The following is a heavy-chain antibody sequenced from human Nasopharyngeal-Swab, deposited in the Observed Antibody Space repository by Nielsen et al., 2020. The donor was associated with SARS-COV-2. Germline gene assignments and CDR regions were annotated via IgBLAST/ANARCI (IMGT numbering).Heavy chain of an antibody. CDR2: IYPSDSET. D-gene: IGHD6-19*01. V-gene: IGHV5-51*01. J-gene: IGHJ4*02. CDR1: GYSFTSYW. CDR3: ARGWYSGPDY. Sequence: KVSCKGSGYSFTSYWIAWVRQMPGKGLEWMGLIYPSDSETRYSPSFEGQVTISADKSISTAYLQWSSLKVSDTAMYYCARGWYSGPDYWGQGTLVTVSS.